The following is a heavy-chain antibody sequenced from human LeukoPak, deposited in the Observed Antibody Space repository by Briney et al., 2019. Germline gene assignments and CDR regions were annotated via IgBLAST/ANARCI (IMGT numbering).Heavy chain of an antibody. Sequence: PGASLKISFKGSGYRFTSYWIGWVRPMSGEGLEWMGIIYRGDSDTRYSPSFQGQVTISADKSISTAYLQWSSLKASDTAMYYCARQGDYGDYVGAFDIWGQGTMVTVSS. J-gene: IGHJ3*02. CDR2: IYRGDSDT. V-gene: IGHV5-51*01. CDR3: ARQGDYGDYVGAFDI. D-gene: IGHD4-17*01. CDR1: GYRFTSYW.